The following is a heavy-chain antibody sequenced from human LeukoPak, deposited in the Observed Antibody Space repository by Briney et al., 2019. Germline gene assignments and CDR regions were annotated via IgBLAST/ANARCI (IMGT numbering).Heavy chain of an antibody. CDR2: ISGSGGST. J-gene: IGHJ4*02. CDR3: AKAPGYSRRYFDY. Sequence: GGSLRLSCAASGFTFSSYAMSWVRQAPGMGLEWVSAISGSGGSTYYPDSVKGRFTIARDNSKTTLCLQMNSLRVEDTAVYYCAKAPGYSRRYFDYWGQGTLVTVSS. V-gene: IGHV3-23*01. CDR1: GFTFSSYA. D-gene: IGHD6-13*01.